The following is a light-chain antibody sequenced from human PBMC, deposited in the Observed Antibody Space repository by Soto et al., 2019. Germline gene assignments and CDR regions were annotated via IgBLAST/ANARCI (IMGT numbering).Light chain of an antibody. CDR3: CSYASRYTFV. CDR1: SSDVGYYNH. CDR2: DVS. J-gene: IGLJ2*01. V-gene: IGLV2-11*01. Sequence: QSALTQPRSVSGSPGQSVTISCTGTSSDVGYYNHVSWYQQHPGKAPKLMIYDVSKRPSGVPDRFSGSKSGSAASLTIFGLQTEDEADYYCCSYASRYTFVFGGGTKVTVL.